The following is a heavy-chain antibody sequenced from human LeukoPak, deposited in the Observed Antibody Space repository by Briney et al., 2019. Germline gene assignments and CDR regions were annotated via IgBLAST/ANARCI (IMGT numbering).Heavy chain of an antibody. CDR1: GFTFSSYW. D-gene: IGHD6-6*01. Sequence: PGGSLRLSCAASGFTFSSYWMSWVRQAPGKGLEWVANIKQDGSEKYYVDSVKGRFTISRDNAKNSLYLQMNSLRAEDTAVYYCARSIAARPWYYYYYMDVWGKGTTDTVSS. J-gene: IGHJ6*03. CDR3: ARSIAARPWYYYYYMDV. V-gene: IGHV3-7*01. CDR2: IKQDGSEK.